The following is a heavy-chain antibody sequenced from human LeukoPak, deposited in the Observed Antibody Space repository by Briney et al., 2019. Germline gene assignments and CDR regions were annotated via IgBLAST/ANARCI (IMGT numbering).Heavy chain of an antibody. CDR1: GYTFTGYY. V-gene: IGHV1-2*02. Sequence: SVKVSCKASGYTFTGYYIHWVRQAPGQGLEWMGWINPKSGDTNYAQKFQGRVTMTRDTSISTAYMELSSLKSDDTAVYYCARDLLTWDRFDYWGQGTLVSVSS. CDR2: INPKSGDT. D-gene: IGHD1-26*01. CDR3: ARDLLTWDRFDY. J-gene: IGHJ4*02.